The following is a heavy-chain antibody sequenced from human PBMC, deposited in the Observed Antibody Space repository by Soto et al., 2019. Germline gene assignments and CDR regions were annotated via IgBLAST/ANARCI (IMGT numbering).Heavy chain of an antibody. Sequence: KGDWKGAGYAFTSDRSSCRRQNTGKGLEWMGWISAYNGNTNYAQKLQGRVTMTTDTSTSTAYMELRSLRSDDTAVYYCAIDPRVVVVADTLTGLDLWGQGTPVPVSS. CDR3: AIDPRVVVVADTLTGLDL. CDR2: ISAYNGNT. D-gene: IGHD2-15*01. V-gene: IGHV1-18*01. J-gene: IGHJ5*02. CDR1: GYAFTSDR.